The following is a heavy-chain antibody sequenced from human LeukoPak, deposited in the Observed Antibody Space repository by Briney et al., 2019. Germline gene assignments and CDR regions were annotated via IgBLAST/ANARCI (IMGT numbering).Heavy chain of an antibody. V-gene: IGHV3-23*01. CDR3: AKDRPYSSGWYLIFVY. Sequence: GGSLRLSCAASGFAINSYAMNGVRQAPGKGLEWVSAISGSGGSTYYADSVKGRFTISRDNSKTTLYLQMNSLSAEDTAVYYCAKDRPYSSGWYLIFVYWGQGTLVTVSS. D-gene: IGHD6-19*01. CDR2: ISGSGGST. CDR1: GFAINSYA. J-gene: IGHJ4*02.